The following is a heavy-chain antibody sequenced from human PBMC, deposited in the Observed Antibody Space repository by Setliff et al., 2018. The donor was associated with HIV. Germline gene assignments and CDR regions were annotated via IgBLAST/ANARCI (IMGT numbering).Heavy chain of an antibody. D-gene: IGHD1-26*01. J-gene: IGHJ6*03. CDR1: GGSISTNNFY. CDR2: IYFTGDS. V-gene: IGHV4-39*01. CDR3: ARHYQHSWVGVDYYFMDV. Sequence: PSETLSLTCTVTGGSISTNNFYWGWIRQPPGKGLQWIGSIYFTGDSYYDPSLKSRVTTSVDTSNNQFSLKLSSVTAADTAVYYCARHYQHSWVGVDYYFMDVWGKGTTVTVSS.